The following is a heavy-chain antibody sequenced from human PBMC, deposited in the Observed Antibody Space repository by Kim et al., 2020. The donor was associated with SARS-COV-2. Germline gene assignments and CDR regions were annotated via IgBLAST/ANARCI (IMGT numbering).Heavy chain of an antibody. D-gene: IGHD1-26*01. CDR2: ET. CDR3: ATGELVPFDY. Sequence: ETIYAQKFQGRVTMTEDTSTDTAYMELSSLRSEDTAVYYCATGELVPFDYWGQGTLVTVSS. J-gene: IGHJ4*02. V-gene: IGHV1-24*01.